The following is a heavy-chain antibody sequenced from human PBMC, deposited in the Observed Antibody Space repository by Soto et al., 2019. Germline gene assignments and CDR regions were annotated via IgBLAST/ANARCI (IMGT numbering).Heavy chain of an antibody. J-gene: IGHJ4*02. CDR1: SDSISSYY. CDR2: IYYSGST. V-gene: IGHV4-59*01. Sequence: SETLSLTCTVSSDSISSYYWSWIRQPPGKGLEWIGYIYYSGSTNYNPSLRSRLTMSVDTSKNQFSLKLNSVTAADTAVYYCARGGDGYNTSLFDYWGLGTLVTVSS. D-gene: IGHD5-18*01. CDR3: ARGGDGYNTSLFDY.